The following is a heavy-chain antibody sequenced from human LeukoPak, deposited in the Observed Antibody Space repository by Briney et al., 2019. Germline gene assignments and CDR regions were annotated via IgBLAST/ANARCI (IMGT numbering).Heavy chain of an antibody. CDR1: GFTFSSYA. V-gene: IGHV3-9*01. J-gene: IGHJ4*02. D-gene: IGHD2-2*02. Sequence: GGSLRPSCAASGFTFSSYAMHWVRQAPGKGLEWVSGISWNSGSIGYADSVKGRFTISRDNAKNSLYLQMNSLRAEDTAVYYCAKGPKVWLLYQFDYWGQGTLVTVSS. CDR2: ISWNSGSI. CDR3: AKGPKVWLLYQFDY.